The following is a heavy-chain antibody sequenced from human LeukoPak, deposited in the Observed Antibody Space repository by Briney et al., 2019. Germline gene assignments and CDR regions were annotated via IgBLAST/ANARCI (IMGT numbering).Heavy chain of an antibody. CDR1: GYTFTSYY. D-gene: IGHD3-16*02. CDR2: INPSGGST. CDR3: ARDQDGSYYDYVWGSYRY. J-gene: IGHJ4*02. V-gene: IGHV1-46*01. Sequence: ASVKVSCKASGYTFTSYYIHWVRQAPGEGLEWMGIINPSGGSTSYAQKFQGRVTITADKSTSTAYMELSSLRSEDTAVYYCARDQDGSYYDYVWGSYRYWGQGTLVTVSS.